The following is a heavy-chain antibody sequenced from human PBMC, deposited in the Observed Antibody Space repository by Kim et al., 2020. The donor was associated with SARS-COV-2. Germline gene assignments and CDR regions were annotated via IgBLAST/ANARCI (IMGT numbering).Heavy chain of an antibody. J-gene: IGHJ4*02. D-gene: IGHD4-17*01. V-gene: IGHV3-30*02. Sequence: YYADSVKGRFTISRDNSKNTLYLQMNSLRAEDTAVYYCAKDSTVTTHIDYWGQGTLVTVSS. CDR3: AKDSTVTTHIDY.